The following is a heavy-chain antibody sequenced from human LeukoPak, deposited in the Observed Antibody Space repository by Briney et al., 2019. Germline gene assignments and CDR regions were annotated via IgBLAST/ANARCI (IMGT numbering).Heavy chain of an antibody. J-gene: IGHJ4*02. CDR3: ARAPLGYCSGGSCYDLDY. V-gene: IGHV3-21*01. CDR1: GFTFSSYS. D-gene: IGHD2-15*01. Sequence: PGGSLRLSCAASGFTFSSYSMNWVRQAPGKGLEWVSSIISSSSYIYYADSVKGRFTISRDNAKNSLYLQMNSLRAEDTAVYYCARAPLGYCSGGSCYDLDYWGQGTLVTVSS. CDR2: IISSSSYI.